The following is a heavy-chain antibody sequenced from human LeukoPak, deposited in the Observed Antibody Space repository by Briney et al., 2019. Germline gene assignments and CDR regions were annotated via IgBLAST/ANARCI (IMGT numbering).Heavy chain of an antibody. CDR3: ARGTSTTYYGPFDY. Sequence: GGSLRLSCAASGFTFSSHGMNWVRQAPGKGLEWVSGITGSGGNRYYADSVKGRFTISRDNSKNTLYLQMNSLRAEDTAVYYCARGTSTTYYGPFDYWGQGTLVTVSS. J-gene: IGHJ4*02. CDR1: GFTFSSHG. CDR2: ITGSGGNR. D-gene: IGHD1-26*01. V-gene: IGHV3-23*01.